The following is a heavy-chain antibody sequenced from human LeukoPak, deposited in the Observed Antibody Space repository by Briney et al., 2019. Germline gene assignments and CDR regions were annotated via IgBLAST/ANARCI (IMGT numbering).Heavy chain of an antibody. V-gene: IGHV3-66*01. D-gene: IGHD6-19*01. CDR2: LYRGGTT. J-gene: IGHJ3*02. CDR3: AQQWLHLGAFDI. Sequence: AGGSPRLSCVASGFTLSTNYMSWVRQAPGKGPEWLSVLYRGGTTYYAGSVKGRFTISRDNSKNTLYLQMNSLRAEDTAVYYCAQQWLHLGAFDIWGQGTMVTVSS. CDR1: GFTLSTNY.